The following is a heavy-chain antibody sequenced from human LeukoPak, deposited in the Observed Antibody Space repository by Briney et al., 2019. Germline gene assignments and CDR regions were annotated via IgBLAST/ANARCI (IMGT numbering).Heavy chain of an antibody. V-gene: IGHV4-34*01. CDR1: GGSFSGYY. Sequence: SETLSLTCAVYGGSFSGYYWSWIRQPPGKGLGWIGEINHSGSTNYNPSLKSRVTISVDTSKNQFSLKLSSVTAADTAVYYCARGLFDYWGQGTLVTVSS. CDR3: ARGLFDY. D-gene: IGHD3-10*01. J-gene: IGHJ4*02. CDR2: INHSGST.